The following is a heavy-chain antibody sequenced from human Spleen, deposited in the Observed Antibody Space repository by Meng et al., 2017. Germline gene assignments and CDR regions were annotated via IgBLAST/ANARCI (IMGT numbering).Heavy chain of an antibody. J-gene: IGHJ4*02. Sequence: NYPQKFQGRVTITRDTSASTAYMELSSLRSEDTAVYYCARAYPMVYDYWGQGTLVTVSS. V-gene: IGHV1-3*01. CDR3: ARAYPMVYDY. D-gene: IGHD3-10*01.